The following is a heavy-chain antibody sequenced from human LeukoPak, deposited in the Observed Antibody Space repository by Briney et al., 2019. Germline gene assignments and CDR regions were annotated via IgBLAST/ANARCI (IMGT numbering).Heavy chain of an antibody. J-gene: IGHJ3*02. CDR1: GGSFSGYY. CDR3: AKSNGYGLIDI. CDR2: IFYSGST. Sequence: SETLSLTYAVYGGSFSGYYWGWVRQPPGKALEWIGNIFYSGSTYYSPSLKGRVTISLDTSRNQFSLKLNSVTAADTAVYYCAKSNGYGLIDIWGQGTMVTVSS. D-gene: IGHD3-22*01. V-gene: IGHV4-34*12.